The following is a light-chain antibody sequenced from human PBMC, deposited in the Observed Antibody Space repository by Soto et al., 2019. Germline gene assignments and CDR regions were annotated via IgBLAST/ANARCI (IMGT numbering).Light chain of an antibody. V-gene: IGKV3D-15*01. CDR1: QSVRGN. CDR3: QQSYSTPSIT. Sequence: EIVMTQSPANLSVSPGERATLSCSTSQSVRGNLAWYQQKPGQAPRLLIYGASSRATGIPDRFSGSGSGTDVTLTISSLQPEDFATYYCQQSYSTPSITFGQGTRLEIK. J-gene: IGKJ5*01. CDR2: GAS.